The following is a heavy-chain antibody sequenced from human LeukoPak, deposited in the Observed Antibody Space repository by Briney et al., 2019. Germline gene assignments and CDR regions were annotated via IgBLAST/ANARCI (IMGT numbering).Heavy chain of an antibody. CDR1: GFTFSSYS. CDR3: ASGYGSGSYNDY. CDR2: ISSSSYI. D-gene: IGHD3-10*01. Sequence: PGGSLRLSCVASGFTFSSYSMNWVRQAPGKGLEWVSSISSSSYIYYADSVKGRFTISRDNTKNSLYLQMNSLRAEDTAVYYCASGYGSGSYNDYWGQGTLVTVSS. V-gene: IGHV3-21*01. J-gene: IGHJ4*02.